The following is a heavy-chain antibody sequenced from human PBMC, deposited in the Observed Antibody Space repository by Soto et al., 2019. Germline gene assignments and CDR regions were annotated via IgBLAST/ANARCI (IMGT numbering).Heavy chain of an antibody. CDR1: GDTDTNYV. CDR3: EAEMTFGKLSGV. V-gene: IGHV1-69*01. Sequence: QVQLVQYGAEVKKPGSSVKVSCKASGDTDTNYVISWVRQAPGQGLEWMGGIFPKFGTTYSAQKLKDRLTITADESTSTVYMQLSSLRLDDTAVYYCEAEMTFGKLSGVWGQGTTVTVSS. J-gene: IGHJ6*02. CDR2: IFPKFGTT. D-gene: IGHD3-16*02.